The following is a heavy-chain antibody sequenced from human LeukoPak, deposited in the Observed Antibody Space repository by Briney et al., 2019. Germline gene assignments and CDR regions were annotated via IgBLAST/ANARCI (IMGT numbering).Heavy chain of an antibody. CDR2: ISSSGSTI. Sequence: GGSLRLSCAASGFTFSDYYMSWIRQAPGKGLEWVSYISSSGSTIYYADSVKGRFTISRDNSKNTLYLQMNSLRAEDTAVYYCARDQARHIVVVTGGLDYWGQGTLVTVSS. D-gene: IGHD2-21*02. J-gene: IGHJ4*02. V-gene: IGHV3-11*04. CDR3: ARDQARHIVVVTGGLDY. CDR1: GFTFSDYY.